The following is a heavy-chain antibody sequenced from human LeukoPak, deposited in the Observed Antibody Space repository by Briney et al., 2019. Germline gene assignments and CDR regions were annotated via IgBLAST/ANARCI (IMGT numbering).Heavy chain of an antibody. D-gene: IGHD7-27*01. J-gene: IGHJ3*02. CDR3: ARDILTDDAFDI. Sequence: GASVKVSCKASGYTFTRYGISWVRQAPGQGLEWMGWINPNSGGTNYAQKFQGRVTMTRDTSISTAYMELSRLRSDDTAVYYCARDILTDDAFDIWGQGTMVTISS. CDR1: GYTFTRYG. CDR2: INPNSGGT. V-gene: IGHV1-2*02.